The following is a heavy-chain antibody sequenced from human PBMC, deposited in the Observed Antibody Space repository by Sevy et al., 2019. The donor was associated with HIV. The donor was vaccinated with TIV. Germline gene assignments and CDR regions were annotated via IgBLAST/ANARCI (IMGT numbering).Heavy chain of an antibody. CDR3: ARVGGLTDYGMDV. J-gene: IGHJ6*02. Sequence: SETLSLTCTVSGGSVSSDTYYWSWIRQPPGKELECIGYIYYSGTTNYNPSLKSRVTISVDTSKNQFSLKLTSVTAADTALYYCARVGGLTDYGMDVWGQGTTVTVSS. D-gene: IGHD1-26*01. V-gene: IGHV4-61*01. CDR2: IYYSGTT. CDR1: GGSVSSDTYY.